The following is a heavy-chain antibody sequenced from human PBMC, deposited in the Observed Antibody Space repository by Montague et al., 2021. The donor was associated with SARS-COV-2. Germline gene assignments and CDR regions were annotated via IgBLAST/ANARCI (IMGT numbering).Heavy chain of an antibody. CDR2: IYYSGST. V-gene: IGHV4-59*04. CDR1: GGSISSNF. D-gene: IGHD1-7*01. CDR3: ARGLYNWNYEHWFDT. Sequence: SETLSLTCTVSGGSISSNFWSWIRQPPGKGLEWIGYIYYSGSTYYNPSPRSRVTIDVDASTNQFSLKLHSVTAADTAVYFCARGLYNWNYEHWFDTWGQGTLVTVSS. J-gene: IGHJ5*02.